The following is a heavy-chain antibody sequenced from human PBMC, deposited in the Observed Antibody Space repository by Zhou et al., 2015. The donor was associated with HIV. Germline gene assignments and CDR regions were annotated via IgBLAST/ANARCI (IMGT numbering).Heavy chain of an antibody. J-gene: IGHJ4*02. CDR1: GGTFSSYA. Sequence: QVQLVQSGAEVKKPGSSVKVSCKASGGTFSSYAISWVRQAPGQGLEWMGGIIPIFGTANYAQKFQGRVTITADESTSTAYMELSSLRSEDTAVYYCAKHFFSGYSGYASPYYFDYWGQGTLVTVSS. CDR2: IIPIFGTA. D-gene: IGHD5-12*01. V-gene: IGHV1-69*12. CDR3: AKHFFSGYSGYASPYYFDY.